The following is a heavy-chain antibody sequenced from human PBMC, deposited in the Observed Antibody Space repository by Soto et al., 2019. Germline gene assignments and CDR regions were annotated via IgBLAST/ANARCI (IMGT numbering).Heavy chain of an antibody. CDR2: TYYMSKWYN. Sequence: KQSQTLSLTCAISGDSVSSNSAAWNWIRQSPSRGLEWLGRTYYMSKWYNDYAVSVKSRITINPDTSKNQFSLQLNSVTPEDTAVYYCARDRGTVVKNAFDIWGQGTMVTVSS. J-gene: IGHJ3*02. D-gene: IGHD2-2*01. CDR3: ARDRGTVVKNAFDI. V-gene: IGHV6-1*01. CDR1: GDSVSSNSAA.